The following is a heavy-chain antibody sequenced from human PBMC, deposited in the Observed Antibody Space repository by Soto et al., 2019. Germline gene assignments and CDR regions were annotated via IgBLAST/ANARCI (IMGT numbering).Heavy chain of an antibody. CDR2: ISYDGSNK. CDR3: AKDRIRHISGINDY. CDR1: GFTFSSYG. D-gene: IGHD1-20*01. Sequence: GGSLRLSCAASGFTFSSYGMHWVRQAPGKGLEWVAVISYDGSNKYYADSVKGRFTISRDNSKNTLYLQMNSLRAEDTAVYYCAKDRIRHISGINDYWGQGTLVTVSS. V-gene: IGHV3-30*18. J-gene: IGHJ4*02.